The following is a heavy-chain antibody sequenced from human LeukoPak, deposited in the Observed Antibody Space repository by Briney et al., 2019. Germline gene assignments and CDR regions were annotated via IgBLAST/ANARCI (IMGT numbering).Heavy chain of an antibody. D-gene: IGHD2-15*01. Sequence: SETLSLTCTVFGGSISSYYWSWIRQPPGKGLEWIGYIYYSGSTNYNPSLKSRVTISVDTSKNQFSLKLSSVTAADTAVYYCAREGCSGGSCYSEGYYYYGMDVWGQGTTVTVSS. CDR2: IYYSGST. V-gene: IGHV4-59*01. CDR3: AREGCSGGSCYSEGYYYYGMDV. J-gene: IGHJ6*02. CDR1: GGSISSYY.